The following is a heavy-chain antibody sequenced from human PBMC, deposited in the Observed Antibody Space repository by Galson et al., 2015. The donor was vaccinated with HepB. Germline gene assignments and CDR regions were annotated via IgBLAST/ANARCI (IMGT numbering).Heavy chain of an antibody. CDR1: GFIFSSYT. J-gene: IGHJ4*02. V-gene: IGHV3-21*06. CDR2: ISGSSNVI. Sequence: SLRLSCAGSGFIFSSYTINWVHQAPGGGLEWVSSISGSSNVIYYADSMKGRLTISRDNLRNSVYLQMRSLRAEDTAIYYCARNPSSDWYIDYWGQGARVTVSS. D-gene: IGHD6-19*01. CDR3: ARNPSSDWYIDY.